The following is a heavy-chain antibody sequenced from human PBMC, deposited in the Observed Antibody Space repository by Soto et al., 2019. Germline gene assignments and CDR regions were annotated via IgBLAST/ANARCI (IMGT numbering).Heavy chain of an antibody. V-gene: IGHV4-4*02. J-gene: IGHJ6*02. D-gene: IGHD3-10*02. CDR2: IYDGGST. CDR3: ASVRGGYYYAMDV. Sequence: QVQLQESGPGLVKPSGTLSLTCAVSGGSISSSNWWSWVRQPPGKGLEWIGEIYDGGSTNYNPSLKSRVTISVDKSKNQFSLKLSSVTAADTAVYYCASVRGGYYYAMDVWGQGTTVTVSS. CDR1: GGSISSSNW.